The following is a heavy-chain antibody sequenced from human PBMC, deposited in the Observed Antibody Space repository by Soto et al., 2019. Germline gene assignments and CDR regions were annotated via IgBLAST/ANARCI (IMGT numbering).Heavy chain of an antibody. CDR1: GFSLSTSGVG. D-gene: IGHD3-22*01. J-gene: IGHJ4*02. V-gene: IGHV2-5*01. CDR2: IYWNDDK. Sequence: SGPTLVKPTQTLTLTCTFSGFSLSTSGVGVGWIRQPPGKALEWLALIYWNDDKRYSPSLKSRLTITKDTSKNQVVLTMTNMDPVDTATYYCAHGQYGYYYLDFDYWGQGTLVTVSS. CDR3: AHGQYGYYYLDFDY.